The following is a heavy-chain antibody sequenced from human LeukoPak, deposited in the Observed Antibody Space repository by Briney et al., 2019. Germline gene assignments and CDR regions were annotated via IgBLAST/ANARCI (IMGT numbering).Heavy chain of an antibody. CDR2: INRSGST. D-gene: IGHD3-10*01. V-gene: IGHV4-34*01. CDR1: GGSFSGYY. Sequence: PSETLSLTCAVYGGSFSGYYWSWIRQPPGKGLEWIGEINRSGSTNYNPSLKSRVTISVDTSKNQFSLKLSSVTAADTAVYYCARGGEYGSGSYYKYWGQGTLVTVSS. J-gene: IGHJ4*02. CDR3: ARGGEYGSGSYYKY.